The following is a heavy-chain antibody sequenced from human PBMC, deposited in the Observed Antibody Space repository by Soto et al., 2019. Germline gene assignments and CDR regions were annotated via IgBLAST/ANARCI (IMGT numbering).Heavy chain of an antibody. D-gene: IGHD6-13*01. CDR1: GGTFSSYA. J-gene: IGHJ6*02. V-gene: IGHV1-69*06. Sequence: SVNVSCKASGGTFSSYAISWVRQAPGQGLEWMGGIIPIFGTANYAQKFQGRVTITADKSTSTAYMELSSLRSEDTAVYYCARDRMNAAAHYYGMDVWGQGTTVPVSS. CDR3: ARDRMNAAAHYYGMDV. CDR2: IIPIFGTA.